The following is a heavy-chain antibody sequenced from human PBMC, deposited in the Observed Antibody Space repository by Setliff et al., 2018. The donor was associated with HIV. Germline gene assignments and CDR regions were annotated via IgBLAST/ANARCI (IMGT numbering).Heavy chain of an antibody. Sequence: SETLSLTCTVYGGSFSNYYTNWIRQPPGKGLEWIGELSPSGTTRSNPSLQSRVTISLDTSNNQFSLKLTSVTADTAFYYCARSPRTATTISARFHYMDVWGKGTTVTVSS. CDR1: GGSFSNYY. CDR3: ARSPRTATTISARFHYMDV. J-gene: IGHJ6*03. V-gene: IGHV4-34*01. CDR2: LSPSGTT. D-gene: IGHD2-15*01.